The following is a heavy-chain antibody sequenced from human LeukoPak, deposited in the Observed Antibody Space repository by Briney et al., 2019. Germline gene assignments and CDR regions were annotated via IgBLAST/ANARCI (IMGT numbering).Heavy chain of an antibody. CDR1: GLTLSTYW. J-gene: IGHJ4*02. CDR3: AGSTGWARYFDY. V-gene: IGHV3-7*05. CDR2: IKQDGSER. D-gene: IGHD6-19*01. Sequence: GGSLRLSCEASGLTLSTYWMSWVRQAPGKGLEWVANIKQDGSERYYVDSVKGRFTISRDNAKNSLYLQMNSLRAEDTAVYYCAGSTGWARYFDYWGQGTLVTVSS.